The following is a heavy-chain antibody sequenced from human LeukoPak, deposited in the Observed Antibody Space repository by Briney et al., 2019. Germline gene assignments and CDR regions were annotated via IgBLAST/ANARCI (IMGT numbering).Heavy chain of an antibody. CDR1: GYTFATYA. V-gene: IGHV1-3*02. Sequence: ASVKVSCKASGYTFATYAMHWVRQAPGQRLEWMGWSNAGNGNTKYSQEFQGRVTITRDTSASTAYMELSSLRSEDVAVYYCVREAPFGAFDIWGQGTMVTVSS. CDR2: SNAGNGNT. CDR3: VREAPFGAFDI. D-gene: IGHD2/OR15-2a*01. J-gene: IGHJ3*02.